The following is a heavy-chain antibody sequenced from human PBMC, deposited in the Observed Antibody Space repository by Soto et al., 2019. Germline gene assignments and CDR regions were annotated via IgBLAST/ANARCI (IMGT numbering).Heavy chain of an antibody. J-gene: IGHJ5*02. CDR2: ISGSGGGT. D-gene: IGHD2-2*01. CDR1: GFTFSSYA. V-gene: IGHV3-23*01. Sequence: EVQLLESGGGLVQPGGSLRLSCAASGFTFSSYAMSWVRQAPGKGLEWVSAISGSGGGTYYADSVKGRFTISRDNSKNTLYLQMNSLSAQETAVFYGAKDTVQLPPLPSGWFYPWGQGTLVTVSS. CDR3: AKDTVQLPPLPSGWFYP.